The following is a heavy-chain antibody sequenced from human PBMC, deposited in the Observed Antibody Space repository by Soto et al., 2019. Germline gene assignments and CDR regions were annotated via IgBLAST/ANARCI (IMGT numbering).Heavy chain of an antibody. CDR1: GYSFPSYC. D-gene: IGHD2-2*01. CDR3: ARHDIVVVPADMQSHYDMDV. J-gene: IGHJ6*02. V-gene: IGHV5-51*01. Sequence: PGESLKICCKNSGYSFPSYCFGWVRQMPGKGLEWMGIICPSDSDTTYSPSFQGHVTISADKSIRTAYLQWGSLKASDTAMYYCARHDIVVVPADMQSHYDMDVWRHGTTGTVS. CDR2: ICPSDSDT.